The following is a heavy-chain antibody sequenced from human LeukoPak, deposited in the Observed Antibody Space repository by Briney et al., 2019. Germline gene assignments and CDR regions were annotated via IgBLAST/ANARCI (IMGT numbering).Heavy chain of an antibody. CDR2: LSTSGRT. CDR1: GGSISSYY. D-gene: IGHD2-21*01. J-gene: IGHJ5*02. CDR3: ARVIAGVHNSFDP. V-gene: IGHV4-4*07. Sequence: SETLSLTCTVSGGSISSYYWGWIRQPAGKGLQWIGRLSTSGRTDYSPSLKSRVTMSFDTSKNHLSLKVTSVTAADTAVYYCARVIAGVHNSFDPWGQGTLVTVSS.